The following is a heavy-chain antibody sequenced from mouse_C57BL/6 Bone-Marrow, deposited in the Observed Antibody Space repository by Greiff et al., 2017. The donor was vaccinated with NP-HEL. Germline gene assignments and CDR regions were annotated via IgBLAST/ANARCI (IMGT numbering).Heavy chain of an antibody. V-gene: IGHV1-53*01. CDR3: ARKGPFYYGSSYVYFDV. J-gene: IGHJ1*03. CDR1: GYTFTSYW. CDR2: INPSNGGT. Sequence: QVQLQQPGTELVKPGASVKLSCKASGYTFTSYWMHWVKQRPGQGLEWIGNINPSNGGTNYNEKFKSKATLTVDKSSSTAYMQLSSLTSEDSAVYYGARKGPFYYGSSYVYFDVWGTWTTVTVSS. D-gene: IGHD1-1*01.